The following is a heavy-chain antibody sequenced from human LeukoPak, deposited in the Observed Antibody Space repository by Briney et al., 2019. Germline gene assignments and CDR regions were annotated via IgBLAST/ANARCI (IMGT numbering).Heavy chain of an antibody. Sequence: SVKVSCKASGGIFSSYAISWVRQAPGQGLEWMGGIIPIFGTANYAQKFQGRVTITADESTSTAYMELSSLRSEDTAVYYCARGPRQLRFLEWLSLSFDYWGQGTLVTVSS. V-gene: IGHV1-69*01. CDR2: IIPIFGTA. D-gene: IGHD3-3*01. CDR3: ARGPRQLRFLEWLSLSFDY. J-gene: IGHJ4*02. CDR1: GGIFSSYA.